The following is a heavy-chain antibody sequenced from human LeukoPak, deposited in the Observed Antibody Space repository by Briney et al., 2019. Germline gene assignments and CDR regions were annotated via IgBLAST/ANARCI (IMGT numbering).Heavy chain of an antibody. J-gene: IGHJ4*02. CDR1: GGTFSSYA. Sequence: ASVKVSCKASGGTFSSYAISWVRQAPGQGLEWMGGIIPIFGTANYAQKFQGRVTITADESTSTAYMELSSLRSEDTAVYYCASLPGCSYGYTFDYWGQGTLVTVSS. D-gene: IGHD5-18*01. CDR2: IIPIFGTA. V-gene: IGHV1-69*13. CDR3: ASLPGCSYGYTFDY.